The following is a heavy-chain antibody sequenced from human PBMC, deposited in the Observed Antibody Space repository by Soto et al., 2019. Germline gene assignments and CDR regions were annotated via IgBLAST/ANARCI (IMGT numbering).Heavy chain of an antibody. Sequence: QVQLQESGPGLVKPSETLSLTCTVSGGSISSYYWSWIRQPPGKGLEWIGFIYYSGNTNYNPSLKSRVAISVDTSENQFSLKLSSVTAADTAVYYCARYSSGWSFDYWGQGTLVTVSS. CDR3: ARYSSGWSFDY. D-gene: IGHD6-19*01. V-gene: IGHV4-59*01. CDR2: IYYSGNT. J-gene: IGHJ4*02. CDR1: GGSISSYY.